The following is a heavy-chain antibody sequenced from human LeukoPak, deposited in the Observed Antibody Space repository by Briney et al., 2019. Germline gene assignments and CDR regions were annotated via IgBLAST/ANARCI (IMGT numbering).Heavy chain of an antibody. V-gene: IGHV3-74*03. J-gene: IGHJ4*02. CDR1: GFSFSKSW. D-gene: IGHD1-14*01. CDR3: ARDQTQAGPTTVDY. CDR2: INTDGTDI. Sequence: PGGSLRLSCVASGFSFSKSWMHWVRQAPGKGLLWVSRINTDGTDIKYADSVEGRFTISGDNAKNTLYLQMHTLSAEDTAVYYCARDQTQAGPTTVDYWGQGTLVTVSS.